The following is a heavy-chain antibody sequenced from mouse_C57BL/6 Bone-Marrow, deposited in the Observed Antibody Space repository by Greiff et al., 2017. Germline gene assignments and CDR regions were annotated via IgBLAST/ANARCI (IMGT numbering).Heavy chain of an antibody. D-gene: IGHD2-4*01. Sequence: VQLQQPGAELVRPGSSVKLSCKASGYTFTSYWMDWVKQRPGQGLEWIGNIYPSDSETHYNQKFKDKATLTVDKSSITAYMQLSSLTYEDSAVYCGANSGACDYEHWGQGTLVTVSA. CDR3: ANSGACDYEH. CDR1: GYTFTSYW. V-gene: IGHV1-61*01. CDR2: IYPSDSET. J-gene: IGHJ3*01.